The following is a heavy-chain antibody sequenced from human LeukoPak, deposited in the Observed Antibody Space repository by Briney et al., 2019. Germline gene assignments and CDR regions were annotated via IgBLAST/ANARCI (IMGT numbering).Heavy chain of an antibody. CDR1: GFTFSIYA. V-gene: IGHV3-23*01. J-gene: IGHJ4*02. Sequence: GGSLRLSCAASGFTFSIYAMSWVRQAQGKGLEWVSAISGSGGSTYYADSVKGRFTISRDNSKNTLYLQMNSLRAEDTAVYYCAKHVLRFLEWLSPFDYWGQGTLVTVSS. CDR3: AKHVLRFLEWLSPFDY. D-gene: IGHD3-3*01. CDR2: ISGSGGST.